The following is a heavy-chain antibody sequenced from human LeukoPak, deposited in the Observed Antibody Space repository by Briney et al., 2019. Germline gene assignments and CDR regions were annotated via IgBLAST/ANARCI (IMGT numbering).Heavy chain of an antibody. V-gene: IGHV3-66*01. Sequence: PGGSLRLSCAASGFTVSTNYMNWVRQAPGKGLEWVSVIYSGGSTYYADSVKGRFTISRDNSKNTLYLQMNSLRAEDTAVYYCATRYYYDSSDYWGQGTLVTVSS. CDR1: GFTVSTNY. D-gene: IGHD3-22*01. CDR2: IYSGGST. CDR3: ATRYYYDSSDY. J-gene: IGHJ4*02.